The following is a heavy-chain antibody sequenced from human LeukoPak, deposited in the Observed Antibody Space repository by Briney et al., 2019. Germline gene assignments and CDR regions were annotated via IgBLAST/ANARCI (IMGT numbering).Heavy chain of an antibody. D-gene: IGHD4-17*01. J-gene: IGHJ6*03. CDR3: ARDERVTTSNYYYYYMDV. CDR2: ISGSGDNT. CDR1: GFTFSGFA. V-gene: IGHV3-23*01. Sequence: PGGSLRLSCAASGFTFSGFAMSWVRRTPGKGLEWVSGISGSGDNTLYADSVKGRFTISRDNSKNTLYLEMNSLRAEDTAVYYCARDERVTTSNYYYYYMDVWGKGTTVTVSS.